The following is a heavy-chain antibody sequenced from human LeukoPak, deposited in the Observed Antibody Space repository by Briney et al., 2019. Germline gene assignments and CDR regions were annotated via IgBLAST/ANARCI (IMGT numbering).Heavy chain of an antibody. CDR2: IYHSGTT. D-gene: IGHD5-18*01. Sequence: SGTLSLTCAVSGGSISSSNWWSWVRQPPGKGLGWIGEIYHSGTTNYNPSLKSRVTISVDKSKNQFSLKLSSVTAADTAVYSCARLRVRGYGYGPWEGPTWLDYWGQGILVTVSS. V-gene: IGHV4-4*02. CDR3: ARLRVRGYGYGPWEGPTWLDY. CDR1: GGSISSSNW. J-gene: IGHJ4*02.